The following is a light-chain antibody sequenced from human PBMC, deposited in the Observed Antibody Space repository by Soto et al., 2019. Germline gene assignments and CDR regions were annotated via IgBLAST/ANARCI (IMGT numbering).Light chain of an antibody. CDR2: EVS. CDR1: SSDVGAYNY. V-gene: IGLV2-14*01. Sequence: QSALAQPASVSWSLGQSITISCTGTSSDVGAYNYVSWYQQQPGKAPKLMISEVSNRPSGVSNRFSGSKSGNTASLIISGLQAEDEADYYCSSYAGSNNYVFGTGTKVTVL. J-gene: IGLJ1*01. CDR3: SSYAGSNNYV.